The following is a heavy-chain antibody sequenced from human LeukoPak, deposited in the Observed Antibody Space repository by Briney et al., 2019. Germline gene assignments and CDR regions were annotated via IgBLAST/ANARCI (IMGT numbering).Heavy chain of an antibody. Sequence: GGSLRLSCTASGFTFGDYAMSWVRQDPGKGQESVGFIRSKAYGGTTEYAATVKGRFTISRDYSKSIAYLQMNSLKTEDTAVYYCTRDPRGSYGPDAFDIWGQGTMITVSS. CDR2: IRSKAYGGTT. V-gene: IGHV3-49*04. D-gene: IGHD1-26*01. CDR3: TRDPRGSYGPDAFDI. CDR1: GFTFGDYA. J-gene: IGHJ3*02.